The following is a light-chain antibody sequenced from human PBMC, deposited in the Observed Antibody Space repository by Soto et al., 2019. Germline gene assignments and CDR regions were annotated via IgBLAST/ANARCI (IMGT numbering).Light chain of an antibody. J-gene: IGKJ1*01. CDR1: QSVSSY. V-gene: IGKV3-11*01. CDR2: DAS. Sequence: EIVLTQSPATLSLSPGEGATLSCRASQSVSSYLAWYQQKPGQAPRLLIYDASKRATGIPARFSGSGSGTDFTLTISSLEPEDFAVYYCQQYGGSPPTFGQGTKVEIK. CDR3: QQYGGSPPT.